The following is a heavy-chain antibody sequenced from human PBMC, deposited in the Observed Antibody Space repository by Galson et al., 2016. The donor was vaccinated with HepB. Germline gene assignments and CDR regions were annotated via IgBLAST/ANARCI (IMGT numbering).Heavy chain of an antibody. CDR2: ISYDGNKK. Sequence: SLRLSCAVSGFPFSIYGMHWVRQAPGKGLEWVAVISYDGNKKYYVDSVKGRFTISRDNSKNTLYLQMNSLRLEDTAVYYCAKGGRFNWNNAAFFDYWGQGTLVTVSS. V-gene: IGHV3-30*18. D-gene: IGHD1/OR15-1a*01. J-gene: IGHJ4*02. CDR3: AKGGRFNWNNAAFFDY. CDR1: GFPFSIYG.